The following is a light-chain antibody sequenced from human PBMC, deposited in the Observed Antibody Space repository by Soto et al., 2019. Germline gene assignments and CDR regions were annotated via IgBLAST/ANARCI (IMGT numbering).Light chain of an antibody. CDR2: DVS. V-gene: IGLV2-11*01. CDR3: CSYAGSYLV. Sequence: QSALTQPRSVSGSPGQSVTISCTGTSSDVGGDNYVSWFQQPPGKAPKLIIYDVSKRPSGVPDRFSGSKSGNTASLTISGLQAEDEADYYCCSYAGSYLVFGGGTKLTVL. J-gene: IGLJ2*01. CDR1: SSDVGGDNY.